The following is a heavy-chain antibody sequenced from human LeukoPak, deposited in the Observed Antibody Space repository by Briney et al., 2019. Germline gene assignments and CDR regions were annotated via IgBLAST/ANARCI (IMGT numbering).Heavy chain of an antibody. CDR3: AKSGYCSSTSCYRMDV. J-gene: IGHJ6*04. CDR2: ISSSSSTI. Sequence: HPGGSLRLSCAASGFTFSSYSMNWVRQAPGKGLEWVSYISSSSSTIYYADSVKGRFTISRDNSKNTLYLQMNSLRAEDTAVYYCAKSGYCSSTSCYRMDVWGKGTTVTISS. CDR1: GFTFSSYS. D-gene: IGHD2-2*02. V-gene: IGHV3-48*01.